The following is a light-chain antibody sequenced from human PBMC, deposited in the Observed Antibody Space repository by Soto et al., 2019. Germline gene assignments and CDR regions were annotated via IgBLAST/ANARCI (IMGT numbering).Light chain of an antibody. V-gene: IGKV3D-15*01. Sequence: EIVMTQPPATLSVSPGEGDTLSLRASQSVTSNLAWYQQKPGQAPMLLIYGASTSATGIPARFSGGGSGTEITLTISSLQSEDCAVYYCQQYNNWPPYTFGQGTKLEIK. J-gene: IGKJ2*01. CDR3: QQYNNWPPYT. CDR1: QSVTSN. CDR2: GAS.